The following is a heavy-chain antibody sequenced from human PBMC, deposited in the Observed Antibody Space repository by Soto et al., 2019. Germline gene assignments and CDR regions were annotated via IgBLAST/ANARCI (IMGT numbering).Heavy chain of an antibody. CDR1: GFSFSDAW. J-gene: IGHJ4*02. CDR2: IKSKTDGGTT. Sequence: EVQLVESGGGLVKPGESLGLSCAASGFSFSDAWMNWVRQAPGKGLEWVGRIKSKTDGGTTDYAAPVNGRFSITRDDSKNALYLQMSSLEPDDIAVYYCTRVRISGHYTECWGRGTLVTVSS. CDR3: TRVRISGHYTEC. D-gene: IGHD5-12*01. V-gene: IGHV3-15*07.